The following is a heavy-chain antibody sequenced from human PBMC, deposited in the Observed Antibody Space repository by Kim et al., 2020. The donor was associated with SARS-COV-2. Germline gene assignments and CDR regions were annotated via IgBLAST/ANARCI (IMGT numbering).Heavy chain of an antibody. D-gene: IGHD2-2*01. V-gene: IGHV4-30-2*05. Sequence: RVTISVDTSKNQFSLKLSSVTAADTAVYYCARSPSSVRVVVPAAIYAFDIWGQGTMVTVSS. CDR3: ARSPSSVRVVVPAAIYAFDI. J-gene: IGHJ3*02.